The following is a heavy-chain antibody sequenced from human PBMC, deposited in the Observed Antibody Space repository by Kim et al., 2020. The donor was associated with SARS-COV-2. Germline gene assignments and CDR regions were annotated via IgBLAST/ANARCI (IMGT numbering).Heavy chain of an antibody. CDR3: AVRVVAAPVLTFDY. D-gene: IGHD6-6*01. J-gene: IGHJ4*02. Sequence: SVKVSCKASGGTFSSYAISWVRQAPGQGLEWMGGIIPIFGTANYAQKFQGRVTITADESTSTAYMELSSLRSEDTAVYYCAVRVVAAPVLTFDYWGQGTLVTVSS. CDR1: GGTFSSYA. V-gene: IGHV1-69*13. CDR2: IIPIFGTA.